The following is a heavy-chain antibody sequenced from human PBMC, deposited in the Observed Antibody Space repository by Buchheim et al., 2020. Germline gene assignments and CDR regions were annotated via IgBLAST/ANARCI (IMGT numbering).Heavy chain of an antibody. D-gene: IGHD2/OR15-2a*01. CDR2: INEDGTEK. V-gene: IGHV3-7*03. Sequence: EVYLVESGGGLVQPGGSLRLSCAASGFPFRNYWMNWVRQAPGKGLEWVANINEDGTEKYYVDSVKGRFTISRDNALSSVYLTMSSLRVEDTAVYYCAKHSIPWGQGT. CDR3: AKHSIP. CDR1: GFPFRNYW. J-gene: IGHJ5*02.